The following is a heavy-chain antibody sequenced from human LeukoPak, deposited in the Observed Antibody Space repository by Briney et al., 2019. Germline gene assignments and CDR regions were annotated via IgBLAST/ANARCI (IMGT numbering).Heavy chain of an antibody. D-gene: IGHD3-10*01. J-gene: IGHJ4*02. CDR1: RFTFSSYW. CDR3: ARDLTGNVLDY. CDR2: INSDGSYT. V-gene: IGHV3-74*01. Sequence: GGSLRLSCAASRFTFSSYWMHWVRRAPGKGLVWVSRINSDGSYTSYADSVKGRFTISRDNAKNTLYLQMNSLRAEDTAVYYCARDLTGNVLDYWGQGTLVTVSS.